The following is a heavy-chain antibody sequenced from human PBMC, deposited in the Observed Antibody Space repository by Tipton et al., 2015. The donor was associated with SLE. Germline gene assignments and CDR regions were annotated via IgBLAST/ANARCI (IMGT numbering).Heavy chain of an antibody. Sequence: LRLSCIVSGASIGSSTFSWSWIRQPVGKGLESIGHIYKSGNTDHNPSLKSRVTISIDTSKNQFSLKLSSVTAADTAAYDCAGHPSSFDYYYYCYMDVWGKGTTVTVS. J-gene: IGHJ6*03. CDR2: IYKSGNT. CDR1: GASIGSSTFS. V-gene: IGHV4-61*09. CDR3: AGHPSSFDYYYYCYMDV.